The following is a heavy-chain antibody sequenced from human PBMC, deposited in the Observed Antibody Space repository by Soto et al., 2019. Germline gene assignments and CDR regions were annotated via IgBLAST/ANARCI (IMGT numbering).Heavy chain of an antibody. J-gene: IGHJ4*02. CDR1: GFTFSIND. CDR3: AKDHQTYNWDYLFDS. CDR2: ISNDGNNK. V-gene: IGHV3-30*18. D-gene: IGHD1-7*01. Sequence: GGSLRLSCAASGFTFSINDMHWVRQAPGRGLEWVAVISNDGNNKYYADSVKGRFTLSRDNSKNMVYLQMDSLRVEDTAVYFCAKDHQTYNWDYLFDSWGPGTLVTVS.